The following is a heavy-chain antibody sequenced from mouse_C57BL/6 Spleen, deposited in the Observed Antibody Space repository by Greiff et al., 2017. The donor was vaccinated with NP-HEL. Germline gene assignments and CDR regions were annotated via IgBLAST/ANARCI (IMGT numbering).Heavy chain of an antibody. Sequence: VQLQQSGAELVRPGSSVKLSCKASGYTFTSYWMHWVKQRPIQGLEWIGNIDPSDSETHYNQKFKDKATLTVDKSSSTAYMQLSSLTSEDSAVYDCARGGNYDGFAYWGQGTLVTVSA. CDR3: ARGGNYDGFAY. D-gene: IGHD2-4*01. V-gene: IGHV1-52*01. CDR1: GYTFTSYW. J-gene: IGHJ3*01. CDR2: IDPSDSET.